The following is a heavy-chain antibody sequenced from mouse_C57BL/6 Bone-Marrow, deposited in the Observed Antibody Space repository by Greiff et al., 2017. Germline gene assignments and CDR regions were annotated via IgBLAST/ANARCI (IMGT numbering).Heavy chain of an antibody. CDR1: GYTFTSYW. Sequence: QVQLKQPGAELVKPGASVKLSCKASGYTFTSYWMHWVKQRPGQGLEWIGMIHPNSGSTNYNEKFKSKATLTVDKSSSTAYMQLSILTSEDSAVYYCARGFTTVVTGYFDYWGQGTTLTVSS. CDR3: ARGFTTVVTGYFDY. J-gene: IGHJ2*01. V-gene: IGHV1-64*01. CDR2: IHPNSGST. D-gene: IGHD1-1*01.